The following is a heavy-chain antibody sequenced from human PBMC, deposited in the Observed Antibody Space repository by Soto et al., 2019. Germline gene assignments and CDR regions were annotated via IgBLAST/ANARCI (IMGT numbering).Heavy chain of an antibody. CDR2: ISAYNGNT. D-gene: IGHD6-19*01. CDR3: ARDTGAVAGPLSPHYYGMDV. Sequence: QVQLVQSGAEVKKPGASVKVSCKASGYTFTSYGISWVRQAPGQGLEWMGWISAYNGNTNYAQKLQGRVTMTTDTSTSTADMELRSLGSDDTAVYYCARDTGAVAGPLSPHYYGMDVWGQGTTVTVSS. V-gene: IGHV1-18*01. CDR1: GYTFTSYG. J-gene: IGHJ6*02.